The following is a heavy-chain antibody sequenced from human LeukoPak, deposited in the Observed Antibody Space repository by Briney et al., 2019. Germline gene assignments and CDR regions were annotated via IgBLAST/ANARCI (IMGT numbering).Heavy chain of an antibody. Sequence: GRSLRLSCAASGFTFSSYGMHWVRQAPGKGLAWVAVISNDGSNKYYADSMKGRFTISRDNSKNTLYLQKNSLRAEDTAVYYSAKECEAAAGTAEAYYYYYGMDVWGQGTTVTVSS. V-gene: IGHV3-30*18. CDR3: AKECEAAAGTAEAYYYYYGMDV. CDR2: ISNDGSNK. D-gene: IGHD6-13*01. CDR1: GFTFSSYG. J-gene: IGHJ6*02.